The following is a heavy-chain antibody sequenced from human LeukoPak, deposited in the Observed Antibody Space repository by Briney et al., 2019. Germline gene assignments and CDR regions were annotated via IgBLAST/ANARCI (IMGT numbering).Heavy chain of an antibody. V-gene: IGHV3-7*01. CDR1: GFTFSNFW. Sequence: GGPLRLSCAASGFTFSNFWMTWVRQAPGKGLEWVANIKQDGSEKHGVESVMGRFTISRDNARNSLYLQMNSLRVEDTAVYYCARYTSPTRSGAWYDAFDIWGQGTAVTVSS. CDR2: IKQDGSEK. D-gene: IGHD6-19*01. CDR3: ARYTSPTRSGAWYDAFDI. J-gene: IGHJ3*02.